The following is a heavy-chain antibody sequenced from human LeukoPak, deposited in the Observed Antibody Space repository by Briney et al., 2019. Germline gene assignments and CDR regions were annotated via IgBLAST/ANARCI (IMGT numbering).Heavy chain of an antibody. J-gene: IGHJ4*02. Sequence: ASVKVSCKASGYAFAGYYMHRVRQAPGQGLEWMGWINTNTGNPTHAQGFTGRFVFSLDTSVSTAYLQISSLKAEDTAVYYCARGRGAVAGTGNTYYFDYWGQGTLVTVSS. D-gene: IGHD6-19*01. CDR1: GYAFAGYY. V-gene: IGHV7-4-1*02. CDR2: INTNTGNP. CDR3: ARGRGAVAGTGNTYYFDY.